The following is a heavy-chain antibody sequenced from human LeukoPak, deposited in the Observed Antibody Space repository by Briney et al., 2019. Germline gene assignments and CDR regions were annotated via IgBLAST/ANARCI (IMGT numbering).Heavy chain of an antibody. CDR3: ARDSIRGYYYDSSGYSQY. V-gene: IGHV1-69*13. CDR2: IIPIFGTA. J-gene: IGHJ4*02. D-gene: IGHD3-22*01. Sequence: GASVKVSCKASGGTFSSYAISWVRQAPGQGLEWMGGIIPIFGTANYAQKFQGRVTITADESTSTAYMELSGLRSEDTAVYYCARDSIRGYYYDSSGYSQYWGQGTLVTVSS. CDR1: GGTFSSYA.